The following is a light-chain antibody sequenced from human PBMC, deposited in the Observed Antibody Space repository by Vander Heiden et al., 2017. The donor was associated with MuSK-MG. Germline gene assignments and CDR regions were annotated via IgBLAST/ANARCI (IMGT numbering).Light chain of an antibody. J-gene: IGKJ1*01. CDR3: QQYNSYPRT. CDR1: QSISNW. V-gene: IGKV1-5*03. Sequence: DIQMTQSPSTLSASVGERVTITCRASQSISNWLAWYQQKPGKAPKLLIYKASSLESGVPSSCSGSGSGTEFTLTISSLQPDDFATYYCQQYNSYPRTFGQGTKVEIK. CDR2: KAS.